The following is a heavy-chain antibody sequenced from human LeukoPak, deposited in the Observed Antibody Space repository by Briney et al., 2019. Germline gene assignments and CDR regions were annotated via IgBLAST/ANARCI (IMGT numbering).Heavy chain of an antibody. J-gene: IGHJ4*02. V-gene: IGHV4-4*09. CDR3: ASFYYGSGLAVDY. CDR2: IYPSGRS. D-gene: IGHD3-10*01. CDR1: GGSISTDY. Sequence: SETLSLTCTVSGGSISTDYWNWIRQPPGKGLEWVGYIYPSGRSNYSPSLKSRVTISADTSKRQFSLKLTSVTAADTAVYYCASFYYGSGLAVDYWGQGILVTVSS.